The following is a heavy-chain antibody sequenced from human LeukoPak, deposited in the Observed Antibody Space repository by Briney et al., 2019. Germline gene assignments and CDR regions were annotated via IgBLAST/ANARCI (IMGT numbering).Heavy chain of an antibody. CDR2: ISYDGSNK. CDR3: ARDRNEYLPIGYP. V-gene: IGHV3-30*03. J-gene: IGHJ5*02. D-gene: IGHD2-2*01. Sequence: GGSLRLSCAASGFTFSSYGMHWVRQAPGKGLEWVAVISYDGSNKYYADSVKGRFTISRDNAKNSLYLQMNSLRAEDTAVYYCARDRNEYLPIGYPWGQGTLVTVSS. CDR1: GFTFSSYG.